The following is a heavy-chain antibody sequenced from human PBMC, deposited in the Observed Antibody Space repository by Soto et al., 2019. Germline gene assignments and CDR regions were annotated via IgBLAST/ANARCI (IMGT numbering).Heavy chain of an antibody. CDR1: GGTFSRHS. CDR3: ARVDVAAAGDY. J-gene: IGHJ4*02. CDR2: IIPIFGTA. Sequence: QVQLVQSGAEVRKPGSSVKVSCKASGGTFSRHSVSWVRQAPGQGLEWMGGIIPIFGTANHAQKFQGRVTIIADESTSTAYMELSSLRSEDTAVYYCARVDVAAAGDYWGQGTLVTVSS. D-gene: IGHD6-13*01. V-gene: IGHV1-69*01.